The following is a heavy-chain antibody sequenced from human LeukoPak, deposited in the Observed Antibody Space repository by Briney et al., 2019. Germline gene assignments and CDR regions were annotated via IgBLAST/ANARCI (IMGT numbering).Heavy chain of an antibody. V-gene: IGHV5-51*01. CDR3: ARGVRGVIIRDNWFDP. CDR2: IYPGDSDT. CDR1: GYSFTSYW. Sequence: GESLKISCKGSGYSFTSYWIGWVRQMPGKGLEWMGIIYPGDSDTRYSPSFQGQVTLSADKSISTAYLQWSSLKASDTAMYYCARGVRGVIIRDNWFDPWGQGTLVTVSS. J-gene: IGHJ5*02. D-gene: IGHD3-10*01.